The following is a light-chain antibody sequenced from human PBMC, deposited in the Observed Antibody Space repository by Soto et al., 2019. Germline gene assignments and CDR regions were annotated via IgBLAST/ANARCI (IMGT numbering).Light chain of an antibody. CDR2: RAS. CDR3: QQLASFPLT. CDR1: QDLTTS. V-gene: IGKV1-9*01. Sequence: DLQLTQSPSFLSASVGDRVTITCRASQDLTTSLTWYQQSPGRAPKLLIYRASTLQNGVPSRFSGSGSGTEFTLTISSLQPEDSATYFCQQLASFPLTYGGGTKVEIK. J-gene: IGKJ4*01.